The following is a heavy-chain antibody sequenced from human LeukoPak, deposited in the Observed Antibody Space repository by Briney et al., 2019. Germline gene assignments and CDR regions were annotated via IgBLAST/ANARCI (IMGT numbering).Heavy chain of an antibody. D-gene: IGHD3-3*01. J-gene: IGHJ4*02. Sequence: PSETLSLTCTVSGGSISNHYWSWIRQPPGKGLEYIGYILYSRTTNYNPSLKSRVSISVDTSKNQFSLKLRSVTAADTAVYYCTRLQFWSGQDYWGQGTLVTVSS. V-gene: IGHV4-59*08. CDR2: ILYSRTT. CDR1: GGSISNHY. CDR3: TRLQFWSGQDY.